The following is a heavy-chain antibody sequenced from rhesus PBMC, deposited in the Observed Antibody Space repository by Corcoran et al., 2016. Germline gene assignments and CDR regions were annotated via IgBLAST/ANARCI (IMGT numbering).Heavy chain of an antibody. Sequence: EVQLVQSGAEVNRPGASLRTSCKTSGYSFTSYWISWVRHIPEEGLGWRGTIDPSDAETRYTPSFQRQGTSSAHKSISLAYLQWSSLKASASATYYCASQFSYSTLGYWGQGVLVTVSS. D-gene: IGHD5-12*01. CDR1: GYSFTSYW. V-gene: IGHV5-2*01. CDR2: IDPSDAET. J-gene: IGHJ4*01. CDR3: ASQFSYSTLGY.